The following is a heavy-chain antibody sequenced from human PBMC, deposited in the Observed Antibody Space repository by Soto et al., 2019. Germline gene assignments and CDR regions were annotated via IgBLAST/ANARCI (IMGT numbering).Heavy chain of an antibody. CDR2: VSHDGRNT. V-gene: IGHV3-30*03. Sequence: VQLVESGGGVVQPGRSLRLSCAASGFTFSDYAMHWVRQAPGKGLEWVAVVSHDGRNTHYADSVKGRFTISRDSTKTTVSLEMTSLRAEAPGVYYSARGGRQWLVTSDFNYWGQGALVTVPS. CDR3: ARGGRQWLVTSDFNY. CDR1: GFTFSDYA. J-gene: IGHJ4*02. D-gene: IGHD6-19*01.